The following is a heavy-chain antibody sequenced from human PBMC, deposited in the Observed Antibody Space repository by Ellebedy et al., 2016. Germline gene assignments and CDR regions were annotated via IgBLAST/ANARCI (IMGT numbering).Heavy chain of an antibody. CDR2: FKPGGLT. V-gene: IGHV4-34*01. Sequence: SETLSLTCAVYGGSFGDYYWNWVRQPPGKGLEWIGEFKPGGLTNYKPSLKSRVTMSLDTSKNQFSLKLTSVTAADTAVYYCARHEWSSGWYGGKFFDYWGQGILVTVSS. CDR3: ARHEWSSGWYGGKFFDY. J-gene: IGHJ4*02. CDR1: GGSFGDYY. D-gene: IGHD6-19*01.